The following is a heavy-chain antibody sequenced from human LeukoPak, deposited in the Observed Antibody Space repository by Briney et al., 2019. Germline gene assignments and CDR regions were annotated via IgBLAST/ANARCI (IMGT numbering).Heavy chain of an antibody. V-gene: IGHV3-11*04. J-gene: IGHJ4*02. CDR1: GFTFSDYY. CDR3: ARIAYDFWSGLGYFDY. CDR2: ISSSGSTI. D-gene: IGHD3-3*01. Sequence: GGSLRLSSAASGFTFSDYYMSWIRQAPGKGLEWVSYISSSGSTIYYADSVKGRFTISRDDAKNSLYLQMNSLRAEDTAVYYCARIAYDFWSGLGYFDYWGQGTLVTVSS.